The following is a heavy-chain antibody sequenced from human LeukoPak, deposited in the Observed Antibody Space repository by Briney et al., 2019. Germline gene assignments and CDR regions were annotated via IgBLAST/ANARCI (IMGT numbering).Heavy chain of an antibody. CDR2: FDPEDGET. Sequence: GAPVKVSCKVSGYTLTELSMHWVRQAPGKGLEWMGGFDPEDGETIYAQKFQGRVTMTEDTSTDTAYMELSSLRSEDTAVYYCATAPPLYYYGSGSYRGFDIWGQGTMVTVSS. CDR1: GYTLTELS. V-gene: IGHV1-24*01. D-gene: IGHD3-10*01. CDR3: ATAPPLYYYGSGSYRGFDI. J-gene: IGHJ3*02.